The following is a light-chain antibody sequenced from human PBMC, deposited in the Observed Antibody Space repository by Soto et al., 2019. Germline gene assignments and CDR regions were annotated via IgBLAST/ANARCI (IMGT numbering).Light chain of an antibody. J-gene: IGKJ4*01. CDR2: DAS. CDR1: QSVGSY. CDR3: QQRSNCPLT. V-gene: IGKV3-11*01. Sequence: EIVLTQSPATLSLSPGERVTLSCRASQSVGSYLAWYQQKPGQAPRLLIYDASNRATGIPARFSGSGSGTDFTLTISSLEHEDFAFYYCQQRSNCPLTFGGGTKVEIK.